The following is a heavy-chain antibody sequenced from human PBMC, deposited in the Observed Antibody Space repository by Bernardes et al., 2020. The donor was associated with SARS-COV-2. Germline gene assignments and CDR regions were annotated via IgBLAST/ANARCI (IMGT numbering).Heavy chain of an antibody. CDR1: GFTFSSYW. Sequence: GGSLRLSCAASGFTFSSYWMSWVRQAPGKGLEWVANIKGDGSEKNYVDSVKGRFSISRDNAKNSLYLQMNSLRAEDTAVYYCAKARDRYGSWGQGTLVTVSS. D-gene: IGHD5-18*01. CDR3: AKARDRYGS. J-gene: IGHJ5*02. V-gene: IGHV3-7*01. CDR2: IKGDGSEK.